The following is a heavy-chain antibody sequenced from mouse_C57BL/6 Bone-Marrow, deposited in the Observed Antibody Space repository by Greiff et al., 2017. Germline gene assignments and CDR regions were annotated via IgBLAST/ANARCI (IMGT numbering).Heavy chain of an antibody. J-gene: IGHJ4*01. D-gene: IGHD1-1*01. V-gene: IGHV1-81*01. CDR2: IYPRSGNT. CDR1: GYTFTSYG. Sequence: VQLQQSGAELARPGASVKLSCKASGYTFTSYGISWVKQRTGQGLEWIGEIYPRSGNTYYNEKFKGKATLTADKSSSTAYMGLRSLTSEDSSVYFCARQRLRKRGYAMDYWGQGTSVTVSS. CDR3: ARQRLRKRGYAMDY.